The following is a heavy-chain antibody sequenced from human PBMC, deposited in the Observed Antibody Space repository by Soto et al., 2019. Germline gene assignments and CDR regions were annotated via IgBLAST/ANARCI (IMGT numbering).Heavy chain of an antibody. D-gene: IGHD5-12*01. V-gene: IGHV1-8*02. CDR3: ARGGIVATIKPPRNWFDP. Sequence: EASVKVSCEASGYSFTSYGISWVRQAPGQGLEWMGWMNPNSGNTGYAQKFQGRVTMTRNTSISTAYMELSSLRSEDTAVYYCARGGIVATIKPPRNWFDPWGQGTLVTVSS. CDR2: MNPNSGNT. CDR1: GYSFTSYG. J-gene: IGHJ5*02.